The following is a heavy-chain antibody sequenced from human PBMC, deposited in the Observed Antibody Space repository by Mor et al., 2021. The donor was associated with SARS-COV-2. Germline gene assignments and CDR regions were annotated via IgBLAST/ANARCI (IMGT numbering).Heavy chain of an antibody. CDR3: TIYGSGSFQH. V-gene: IGHV3-15*01. J-gene: IGHJ1*01. Sequence: VGRIRLRSDGGTADYAAPVKGRFSISRDDATSTLYLQMDSLKTEDTAVYYCTIYGSGSFQHWGQGTLVT. D-gene: IGHD3-10*01. CDR2: IRLRSDGGTA.